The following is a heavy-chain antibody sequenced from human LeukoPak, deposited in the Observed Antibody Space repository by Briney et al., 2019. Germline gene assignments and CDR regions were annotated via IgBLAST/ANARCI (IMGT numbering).Heavy chain of an antibody. CDR1: GFTFSAFS. J-gene: IGHJ4*02. CDR3: ATGYTSGTRIAY. V-gene: IGHV3-21*01. D-gene: IGHD6-19*01. CDR2: ISSSSSDI. Sequence: PGGSLRLSCAASGFTFSAFSMNWVRQAPGKGLEWVSAISSSSSDIYYTDSVKGRFTISRDNANNFLYLQVSSLRAEDTAVYYCATGYTSGTRIAYWGQGTLVSVSS.